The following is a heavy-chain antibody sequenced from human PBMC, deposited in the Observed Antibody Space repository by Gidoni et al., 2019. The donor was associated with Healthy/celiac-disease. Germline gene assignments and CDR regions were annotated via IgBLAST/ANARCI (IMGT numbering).Heavy chain of an antibody. Sequence: EVQLLESGGGLFRPGGSLGLPCAALGLPLGTSAFSWFGQAPGKGWEWVSASSGSGGSTYYADSVKGRFTISRDNSKNTLYLQMNSLRAEDTAVYYGANLHAGGSGWYGDYYYYGMDVWGQGTTVTVSS. CDR1: GLPLGTSA. J-gene: IGHJ6*02. CDR2: SSGSGGST. D-gene: IGHD6-19*01. V-gene: IGHV3-23*01. CDR3: ANLHAGGSGWYGDYYYYGMDV.